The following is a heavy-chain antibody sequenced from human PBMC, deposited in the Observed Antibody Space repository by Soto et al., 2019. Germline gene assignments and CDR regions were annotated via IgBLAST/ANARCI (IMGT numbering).Heavy chain of an antibody. J-gene: IGHJ3*02. CDR1: GGSISSGDYY. CDR2: IYYSGST. D-gene: IGHD3-22*01. V-gene: IGHV4-30-4*01. CDR3: ARHRDLTYYYDSSGYMSDAFDI. Sequence: SETLSLTCTVSGGSISSGDYYWSWIRQPPGKGLEWIGYIYYSGSTYYNPSLKSRVTISVDTSKNQFSLKLSSVTAADTAVYYCARHRDLTYYYDSSGYMSDAFDIWGQGTMVTV.